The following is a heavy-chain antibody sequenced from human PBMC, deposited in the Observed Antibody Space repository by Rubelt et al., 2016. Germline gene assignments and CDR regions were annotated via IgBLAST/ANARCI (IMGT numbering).Heavy chain of an antibody. CDR2: SGST. J-gene: IGHJ4*02. V-gene: IGHV4-39*07. CDR3: GGGRWYYFDY. Sequence: SGSTYYNPSLKSRVTISVDTSKNQFSLKLSSVTAADTAVYYCGGGRWYYFDYWGQGTLVTVSS. D-gene: IGHD6-13*01.